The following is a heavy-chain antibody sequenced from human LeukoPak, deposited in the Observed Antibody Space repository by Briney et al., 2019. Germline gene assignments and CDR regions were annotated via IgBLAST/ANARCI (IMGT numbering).Heavy chain of an antibody. V-gene: IGHV4-59*01. CDR2: IYYNGST. D-gene: IGHD3-3*01. CDR1: GGSISSYY. CDR3: ASSYYDFWSGYYNENWFDP. J-gene: IGHJ5*02. Sequence: SETLSLTCTVSGGSISSYYWSWIRQPPGKGLEWVGYIYYNGSTNYNPSLKSRVTISVDTSKNQFSLKLSSVTAAETAVYYCASSYYDFWSGYYNENWFDPWGQGTLVTVSS.